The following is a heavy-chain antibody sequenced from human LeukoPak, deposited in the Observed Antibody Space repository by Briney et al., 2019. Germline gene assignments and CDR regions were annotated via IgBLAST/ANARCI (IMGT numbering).Heavy chain of an antibody. CDR3: AKITEAGTRAFDY. J-gene: IGHJ4*02. CDR1: GFTFSSYG. Sequence: GGSLRLSCAASGFTFSSYGMHWVRQAPGKGLEWVAVISYDGSNKYYADSVKGRFTISRDNVKNSLYLQMNSLRAEDTAVHYCAKITEAGTRAFDYWGQGTLVTVSS. D-gene: IGHD6-13*01. CDR2: ISYDGSNK. V-gene: IGHV3-30*18.